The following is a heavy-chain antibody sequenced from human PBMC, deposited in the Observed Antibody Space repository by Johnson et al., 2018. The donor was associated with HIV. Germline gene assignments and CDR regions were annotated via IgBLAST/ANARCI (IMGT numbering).Heavy chain of an antibody. Sequence: QLVESGGGVVRPGGSLRLSCAASGFTFDDYGISWVRQAPGKGLEWVSGINWNGGSTGYADSVKGRFTISRDNAKNSLYLQMNSLRAEDTAVYYCARGGRGVRITMIVVVPNDAFDIWGQGTMVTVSS. V-gene: IGHV3-20*04. CDR1: GFTFDDYG. J-gene: IGHJ3*02. D-gene: IGHD3-22*01. CDR3: ARGGRGVRITMIVVVPNDAFDI. CDR2: INWNGGST.